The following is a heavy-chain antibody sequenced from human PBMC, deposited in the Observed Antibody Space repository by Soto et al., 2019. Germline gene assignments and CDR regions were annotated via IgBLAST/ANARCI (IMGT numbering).Heavy chain of an antibody. V-gene: IGHV3-74*01. J-gene: IGHJ3*01. Sequence: VQLLESGGGLVHPGGSLRLSCAASGFTFSNYWMHWVRQAPGKGLGWVSRINSEGGSSAYADSGKGRYTICRDNAENTLFLQMNSLRAEDVAVYYCTRFARCGEGNCSARGAVDFWGQGTMVTVSS. CDR3: TRFARCGEGNCSARGAVDF. D-gene: IGHD2-21*01. CDR2: INSEGGSS. CDR1: GFTFSNYW.